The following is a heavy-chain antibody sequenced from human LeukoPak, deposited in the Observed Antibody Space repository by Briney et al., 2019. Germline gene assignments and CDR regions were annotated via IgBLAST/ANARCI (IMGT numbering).Heavy chain of an antibody. J-gene: IGHJ3*01. Sequence: GASVKVSFKVSGYTLTDFSMHWVRQAPGKGLEWMGGFDPEKRETIYGQKFQGRVTMTEDTSTDTAYMELSSLTSDDTAVYYCATDQVQGSWKMDAFDLWGQGTMVTVSS. D-gene: IGHD6-13*01. CDR1: GYTLTDFS. V-gene: IGHV1-24*01. CDR2: FDPEKRET. CDR3: ATDQVQGSWKMDAFDL.